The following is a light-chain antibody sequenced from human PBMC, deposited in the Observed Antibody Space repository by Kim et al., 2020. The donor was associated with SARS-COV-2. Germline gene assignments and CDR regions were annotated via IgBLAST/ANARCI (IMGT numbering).Light chain of an antibody. CDR3: KQRSNWPIT. V-gene: IGKV3-11*01. CDR1: KSGSRY. J-gene: IGKJ4*02. CDR2: DAT. Sequence: GERGTHSCRARKSGSRYVAWEQQKTGEAPRRLIYDATKRATGSPARVRGRGSGKDVTLTISSLETEDFAVYYWKQRSNWPITFGRGTKVDIK.